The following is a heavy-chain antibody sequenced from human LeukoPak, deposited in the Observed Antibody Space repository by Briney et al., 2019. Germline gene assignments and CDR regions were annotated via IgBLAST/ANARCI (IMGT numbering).Heavy chain of an antibody. CDR1: GFTFSSYS. Sequence: GGSLRLSCAASGFTFSSYSMSWVRQAPGKGLEWVSSISSSSSYIYYADSVKGRFTISRDNAKNSLYLQMNSLRAEDTAVYYCARAGPSGAARIDYWGQGTLVTVSS. CDR2: ISSSSSYI. CDR3: ARAGPSGAARIDY. D-gene: IGHD6-6*01. J-gene: IGHJ4*02. V-gene: IGHV3-21*01.